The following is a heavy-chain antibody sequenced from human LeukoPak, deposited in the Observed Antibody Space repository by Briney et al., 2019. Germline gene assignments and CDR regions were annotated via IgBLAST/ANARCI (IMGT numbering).Heavy chain of an antibody. Sequence: ASVKVSCKASGYTFTSYGISWVRPAPGRGPEWMGWVSAYNGNTNYAQKLQGRVTMTTDTSTSTAYMELRSLRSDDTAVYYCARVVTMVRGKLKDFDYWGQGTLVTVSS. V-gene: IGHV1-18*01. CDR3: ARVVTMVRGKLKDFDY. J-gene: IGHJ4*02. CDR1: GYTFTSYG. D-gene: IGHD3-10*01. CDR2: VSAYNGNT.